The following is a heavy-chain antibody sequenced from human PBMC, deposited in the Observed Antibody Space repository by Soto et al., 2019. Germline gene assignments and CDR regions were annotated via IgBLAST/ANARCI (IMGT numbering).Heavy chain of an antibody. Sequence: ASVKVSCKVSGYTLTELSMHWVRQAPGKGLEWMGGFDPEDGETIYAQKFQGRVTMTGDTSTDTAYMELSSLRSEDTAVYYCATMHAMGPFDYWGQGTLVTVSS. CDR3: ATMHAMGPFDY. V-gene: IGHV1-24*01. J-gene: IGHJ4*02. CDR1: GYTLTELS. CDR2: FDPEDGET. D-gene: IGHD2-2*01.